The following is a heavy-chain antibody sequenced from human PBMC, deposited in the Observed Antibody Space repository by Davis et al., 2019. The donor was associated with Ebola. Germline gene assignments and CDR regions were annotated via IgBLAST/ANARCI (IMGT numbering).Heavy chain of an antibody. CDR1: GYTFTGYY. J-gene: IGHJ6*03. CDR2: INPNSGGT. D-gene: IGHD1-1*01. Sequence: ASVKVSCKASGYTFTGYYMHWVRQAPGQGLEWMGWINPNSGGTNYAQKFQGRVTMTRDTSISTAYMELSSLRSEDTAVYYCARVSGTSGVYYYYMDVWGKGTTVTVSS. V-gene: IGHV1-2*02. CDR3: ARVSGTSGVYYYYMDV.